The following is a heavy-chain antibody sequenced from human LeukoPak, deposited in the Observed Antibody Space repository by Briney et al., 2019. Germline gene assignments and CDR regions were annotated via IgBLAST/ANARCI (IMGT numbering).Heavy chain of an antibody. D-gene: IGHD1-1*01. Sequence: PSETLSLTCTVPGGSISSHYWSWIRQPPGKGLEWIGYIYYSGSTNYNPSLKSRVTISVDTSKNQFSLKLSSVTAADTAVYYCARDTKRSRRFDPWGQGTLVTVSS. V-gene: IGHV4-59*11. CDR3: ARDTKRSRRFDP. CDR2: IYYSGST. CDR1: GGSISSHY. J-gene: IGHJ5*02.